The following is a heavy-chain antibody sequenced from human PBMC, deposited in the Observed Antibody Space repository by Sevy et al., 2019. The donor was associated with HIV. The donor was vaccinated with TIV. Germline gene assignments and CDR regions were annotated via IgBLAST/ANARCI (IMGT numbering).Heavy chain of an antibody. V-gene: IGHV4-39*01. Sequence: SETLSLTCAVSGDSLTVGSYYWGWIRQPPGEGLEWIGNIFYTGFVAYNPSLQSRVTISVDTSKNQFSLELKSVTAADTAAYFCARRAVHGEGRSFDIWGPGTTVTVSS. CDR1: GDSLTVGSYY. CDR3: ARRAVHGEGRSFDI. J-gene: IGHJ3*02. D-gene: IGHD1-1*01. CDR2: IFYTGFV.